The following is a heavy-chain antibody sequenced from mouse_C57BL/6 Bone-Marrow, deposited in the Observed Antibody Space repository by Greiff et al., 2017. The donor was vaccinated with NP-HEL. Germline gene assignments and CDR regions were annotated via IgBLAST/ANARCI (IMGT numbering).Heavy chain of an antibody. CDR1: GYTFTDYY. CDR3: ARGWDD. J-gene: IGHJ2*01. CDR2: IYPGSGNT. Sequence: QVQLQQSGAELVRPGASVKLSCKASGYTFTDYYINWVKQRPGQGLEWIARIYPGSGNTYYNEKFKGKATLTAEKSSSTAYMQLSSLTSEDSAVYFGARGWDDWGQGTTLTVSS. D-gene: IGHD3-3*01. V-gene: IGHV1-76*01.